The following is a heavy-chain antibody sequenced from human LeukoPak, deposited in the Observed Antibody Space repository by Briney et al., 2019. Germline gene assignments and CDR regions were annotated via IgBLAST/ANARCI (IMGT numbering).Heavy chain of an antibody. CDR3: ARIITYYYDSSLPFDY. J-gene: IGHJ4*02. D-gene: IGHD3-22*01. V-gene: IGHV3-48*03. CDR1: GFTFSAYA. Sequence: GGSLRLSCEASGFTFSAYAMNWVRQAPGKGLEWVSYISSSGSTIHYADSVKGRFTISRDNAKNSLYLQMNSLRAEDTAVYYCARIITYYYDSSLPFDYWGQGTLVTVSS. CDR2: ISSSGSTI.